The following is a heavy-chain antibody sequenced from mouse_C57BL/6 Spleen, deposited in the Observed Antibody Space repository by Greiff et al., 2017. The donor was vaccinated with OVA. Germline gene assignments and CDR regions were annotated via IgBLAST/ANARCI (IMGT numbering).Heavy chain of an antibody. Sequence: QVQLQQPGAELVKPGASVKLSCKASGYTFTSYWMHWVKQRPGQGLEWIGMIHPNSGSTNYNEKFKSKATLTVDTSSSTAYMQLSSLTSEDSAVYYCARDPHYYGSIYFDYWGQGTTLTVSS. CDR3: ARDPHYYGSIYFDY. J-gene: IGHJ2*01. CDR2: IHPNSGST. CDR1: GYTFTSYW. V-gene: IGHV1-64*01. D-gene: IGHD1-1*01.